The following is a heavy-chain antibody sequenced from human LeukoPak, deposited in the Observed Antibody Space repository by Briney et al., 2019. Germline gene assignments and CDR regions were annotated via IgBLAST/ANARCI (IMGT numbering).Heavy chain of an antibody. J-gene: IGHJ4*02. CDR2: ISWNSGSI. V-gene: IGHV3-9*01. D-gene: IGHD3-22*01. Sequence: PGGSLRLSCAASGFTFSSYAMHWVRQAPGKGLEWVSGISWNSGSIGYADSVKGRFTISRDNAKNSLYLQMNSLRAEDTALYYCAKGPYYYDSSGYYYFDYWGQGTLVTVSS. CDR1: GFTFSSYA. CDR3: AKGPYYYDSSGYYYFDY.